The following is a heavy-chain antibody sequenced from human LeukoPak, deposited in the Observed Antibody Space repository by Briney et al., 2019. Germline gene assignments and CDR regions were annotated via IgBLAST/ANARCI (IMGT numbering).Heavy chain of an antibody. V-gene: IGHV3-48*03. J-gene: IGHJ4*02. CDR3: ARDAYCGGDCYSGVGDFDY. Sequence: PGGSLRLSCAASGFTFSRYEMNWVRQPPGRGLEWVSYISSSGRTISYADSVKGRFTISRDNAKNSLYLQMNSRRAEDTAVYYCARDAYCGGDCYSGVGDFDYWGQGTLVTVSS. CDR1: GFTFSRYE. D-gene: IGHD2-21*02. CDR2: ISSSGRTI.